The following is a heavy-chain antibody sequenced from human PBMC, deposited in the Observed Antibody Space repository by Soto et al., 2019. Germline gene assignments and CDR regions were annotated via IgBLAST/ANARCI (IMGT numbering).Heavy chain of an antibody. D-gene: IGHD3-10*01. CDR2: IYYSGST. Sequence: SETLSLTSTVSGGSISSYYWSWIRQPPGKGLEWIGYIYYSGSTNYNPSLKSRVTISVDTSKNQFSLKLSSVTAADTAVYYCARLLWFGELFEYYFDYWGQGTLVTVSS. CDR1: GGSISSYY. CDR3: ARLLWFGELFEYYFDY. V-gene: IGHV4-59*08. J-gene: IGHJ4*02.